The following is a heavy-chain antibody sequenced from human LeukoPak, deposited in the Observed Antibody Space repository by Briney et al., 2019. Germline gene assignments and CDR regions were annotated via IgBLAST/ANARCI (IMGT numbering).Heavy chain of an antibody. J-gene: IGHJ6*03. V-gene: IGHV3-7*01. CDR1: GFTFSSYW. CDR3: AREQNSYYYYYYMDV. Sequence: GGSLRLSCAASGFTFSSYWMSWVRQAPGKGLEWVANIKQDGSEKYYVDSVKGRFTISRDNAKNSLYLQMNSLRAEDTAVYYCAREQNSYYYYYYMDVWGKGTTVTVSS. D-gene: IGHD1-7*01. CDR2: IKQDGSEK.